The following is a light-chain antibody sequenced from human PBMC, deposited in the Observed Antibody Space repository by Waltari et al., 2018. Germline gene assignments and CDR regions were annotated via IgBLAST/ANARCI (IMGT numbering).Light chain of an antibody. J-gene: IGKJ1*01. CDR2: GAS. CDR3: QQYGSSPNT. V-gene: IGKV3-20*01. Sequence: EIVLTQSPGTLSLSPGARAPLSCRASQSVSSSYLAWYQQKPGQAPRLLIYGASSRATGIPDRFSGSGSGTDFTLTISRLEPEDFAVYYCQQYGSSPNTFGQGTKVEIK. CDR1: QSVSSSY.